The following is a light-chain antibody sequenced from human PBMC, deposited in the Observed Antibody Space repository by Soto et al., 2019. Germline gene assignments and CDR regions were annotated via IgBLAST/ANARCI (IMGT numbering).Light chain of an antibody. CDR3: QHYNNRPLT. V-gene: IGKV3-15*01. Sequence: EIVMTQSPATLSVSPGERATLSCRASQSVSSNLAWYQQKPGQAPRLLIYGVSTRATGIPARFSGSGSGTDFTLTISSLQSEDFAVYYCQHYNNRPLTFGGGTKVEIK. CDR2: GVS. J-gene: IGKJ4*01. CDR1: QSVSSN.